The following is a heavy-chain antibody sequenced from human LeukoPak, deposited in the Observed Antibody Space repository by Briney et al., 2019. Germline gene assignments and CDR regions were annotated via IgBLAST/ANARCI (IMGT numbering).Heavy chain of an antibody. CDR2: TSAYNGNT. CDR3: AGERCITIFGVVINLMTGMDV. Sequence: ASLKVSCKASGYTFTSYGSSWARQAPAQGLEWMGGTSAYNGNTQHCKQLQGRVTMSTDTFTCTVYMELRSLISHDTAVYYCAGERCITIFGVVINLMTGMDVWGQGTTVTVSS. CDR1: GYTFTSYG. J-gene: IGHJ6*02. V-gene: IGHV1-18*01. D-gene: IGHD3-3*01.